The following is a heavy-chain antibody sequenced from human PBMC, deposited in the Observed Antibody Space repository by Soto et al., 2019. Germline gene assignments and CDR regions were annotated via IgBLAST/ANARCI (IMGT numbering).Heavy chain of an antibody. Sequence: ASVKVSCKASGYTFTSYDINWVRQATGQGLEWMGWMNPNSGNTGYAQKFQGRVTMTRNTSISTAYMELSSLRSEDTAVYYCARAPTLWFGELFKIWFDPWGQGTLVTVST. V-gene: IGHV1-8*01. CDR1: GYTFTSYD. CDR2: MNPNSGNT. D-gene: IGHD3-10*01. J-gene: IGHJ5*02. CDR3: ARAPTLWFGELFKIWFDP.